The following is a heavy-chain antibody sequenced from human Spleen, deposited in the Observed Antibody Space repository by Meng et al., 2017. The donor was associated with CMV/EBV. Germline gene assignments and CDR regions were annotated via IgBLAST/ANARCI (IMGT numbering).Heavy chain of an antibody. CDR2: INGSGDTT. D-gene: IGHD3-10*01. CDR3: AKHYGSGIYYNLFDY. Sequence: ESLKISCAASRFTFSSYAMNWVRQALGKGLEWVSGINGSGDTTYYADSVKGRFTISRDNSKNTLYLQMNSLRAEDTAVYYCAKHYGSGIYYNLFDYWGQGTLVTVSS. J-gene: IGHJ4*02. CDR1: RFTFSSYA. V-gene: IGHV3-23*01.